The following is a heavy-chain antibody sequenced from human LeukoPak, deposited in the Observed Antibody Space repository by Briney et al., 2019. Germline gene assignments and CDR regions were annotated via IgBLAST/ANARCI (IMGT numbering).Heavy chain of an antibody. D-gene: IGHD1-26*01. J-gene: IGHJ5*02. CDR3: ARVDSGSYSPRTSP. V-gene: IGHV1-2*02. Sequence: GASVKVSCKASGYTFTGYYMHWVRQAPGQGLEWMGWINPNSGGTNYAQKFQGRVTMTRDTSISTAYMELSRLRSDDTAVYYCARVDSGSYSPRTSPWGQGTLVTVSS. CDR1: GYTFTGYY. CDR2: INPNSGGT.